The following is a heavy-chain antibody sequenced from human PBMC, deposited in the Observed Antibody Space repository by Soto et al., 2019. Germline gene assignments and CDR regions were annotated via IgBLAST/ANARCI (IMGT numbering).Heavy chain of an antibody. CDR1: GYTLTSDG. V-gene: IGHV1-18*01. Sequence: ASVKGSCKASGYTLTSDGSSWVRQAPGQGLEWMGWISAYNGNTNYAQKLQGRVTMTTDTSTSTAYMELRSLRSDDTAVYYCARELFGVISAFDIWGQGTMVT. CDR2: ISAYNGNT. J-gene: IGHJ3*02. D-gene: IGHD3-10*02. CDR3: ARELFGVISAFDI.